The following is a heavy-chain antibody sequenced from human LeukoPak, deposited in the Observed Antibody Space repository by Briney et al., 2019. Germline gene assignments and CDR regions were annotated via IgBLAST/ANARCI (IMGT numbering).Heavy chain of an antibody. D-gene: IGHD2-15*01. CDR3: ARDDGGGGDAFDI. CDR1: GGSISSYY. V-gene: IGHV4-59*01. Sequence: PSETLSLTCTVSGGSISSYYWSWIRQPPGKGLEWIGYIYYSGSTNYNPSLKSRVTISVDTSKNQFSLKPSSATAADTAVYYCARDDGGGGDAFDIWGQGTMVIVSS. CDR2: IYYSGST. J-gene: IGHJ3*02.